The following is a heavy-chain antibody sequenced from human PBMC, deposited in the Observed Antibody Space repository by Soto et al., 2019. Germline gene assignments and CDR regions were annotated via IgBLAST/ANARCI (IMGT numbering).Heavy chain of an antibody. D-gene: IGHD3-9*01. Sequence: GSLRLSCAASGFSFSTYAMTWVRQAPGKGLEWVSTIGDDGTETHYADSVKGRFIISRDNSQDTLFLQMYSLGAEDTAVYYCARKGLPPGYNNWFDPWGQGTLVTVSS. CDR3: ARKGLPPGYNNWFDP. J-gene: IGHJ5*02. V-gene: IGHV3-23*01. CDR2: IGDDGTET. CDR1: GFSFSTYA.